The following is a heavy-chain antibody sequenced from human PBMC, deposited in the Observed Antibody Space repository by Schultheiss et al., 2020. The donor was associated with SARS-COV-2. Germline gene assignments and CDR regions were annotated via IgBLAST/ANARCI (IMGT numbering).Heavy chain of an antibody. Sequence: GGSLRLSCAASGFTFTNAWMSWVRQAPGKGLVWVANIKQDGSEKYYVDSVKGRFTISRDNAKNSLYLQMNSLRAEDTAVYYCARDDSSSLWGRGTLVTVSS. CDR2: IKQDGSEK. CDR1: GFTFTNAW. D-gene: IGHD6-6*01. J-gene: IGHJ2*01. CDR3: ARDDSSSL. V-gene: IGHV3-7*03.